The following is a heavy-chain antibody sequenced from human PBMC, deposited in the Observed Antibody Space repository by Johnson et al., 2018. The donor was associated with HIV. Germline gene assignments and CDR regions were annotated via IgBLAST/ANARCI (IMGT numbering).Heavy chain of an antibody. CDR1: GFTVSSNY. Sequence: EVQLVESGGGLIQPGGSLRLACAASGFTVSSNYMSWVRQVPGKGLEWVSGINWNGAITGYADSVKGRFTISRDNAKNSLYLQMNSLRAEDKAFYFCAREVRVGATGAWVIAFDIWGQGTMVTVSS. D-gene: IGHD1-26*01. V-gene: IGHV3-20*04. CDR2: INWNGAIT. CDR3: AREVRVGATGAWVIAFDI. J-gene: IGHJ3*02.